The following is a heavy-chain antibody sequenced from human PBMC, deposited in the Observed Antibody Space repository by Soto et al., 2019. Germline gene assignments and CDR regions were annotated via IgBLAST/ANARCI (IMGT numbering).Heavy chain of an antibody. CDR1: GFTFSSYA. J-gene: IGHJ6*03. CDR2: ISGSGGST. V-gene: IGHV3-23*01. CDR3: AKTPFPFPPYYYYYMDV. Sequence: GGSLRLSCAASGFTFSSYAMSWVRQALGKGLEWVSAISGSGGSTYYADSVKGRFTISRDNSKNTLYLQMNSLRAEDTAVYYCAKTPFPFPPYYYYYMDVWGKGTTVTVSS.